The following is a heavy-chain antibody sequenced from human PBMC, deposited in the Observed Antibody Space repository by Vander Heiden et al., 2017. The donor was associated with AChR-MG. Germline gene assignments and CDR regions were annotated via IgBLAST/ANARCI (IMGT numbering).Heavy chain of an antibody. CDR3: ARDRGYYGSGSGGIDY. D-gene: IGHD3-10*01. CDR2: LWYDGSNK. J-gene: IGHJ4*02. V-gene: IGHV3-33*01. CDR1: GFTLSSYG. Sequence: QVHLVESGGGVVQPGRSLRPSCAVSGFTLSSYGMHWVRQAPGKGLEWVAVLWYDGSNKYYADSVKGRFTISRDNSKNTLFLQMDSLRAEDTAVYFCARDRGYYGSGSGGIDYWGQGTLGPVSS.